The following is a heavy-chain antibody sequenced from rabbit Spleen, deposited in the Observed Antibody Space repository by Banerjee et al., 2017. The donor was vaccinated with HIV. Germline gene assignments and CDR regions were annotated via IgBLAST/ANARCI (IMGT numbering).Heavy chain of an antibody. Sequence: QEQLVESGGGLVQPEGSLKLSCTASGFSFSNKAVMCWVRQAPGKGLEWIACINAVTGKPVYASWAKGRSTFSKTSSTTVTLQLSSLTAADTATYFCVREVAARFSLWGPGTLVT. CDR1: GFSFSNKAV. J-gene: IGHJ4*01. CDR3: VREVAARFSL. CDR2: INAVTGKP. V-gene: IGHV1S45*01. D-gene: IGHD4-1*01.